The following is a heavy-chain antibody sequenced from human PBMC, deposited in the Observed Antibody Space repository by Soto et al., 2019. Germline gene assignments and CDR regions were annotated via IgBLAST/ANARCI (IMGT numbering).Heavy chain of an antibody. CDR3: AKDRDYGGNSCFDY. J-gene: IGHJ4*02. CDR2: ISYDGSNK. Sequence: GGSLRLSCAASGFTFSSYGMHWVRQAPGKGLEWVAVISYDGSNKYYADSVKGRFTISRDNSKNTLYLQMNSLRAEDTAVYYCAKDRDYGGNSCFDYWGQGTLVTVSS. CDR1: GFTFSSYG. D-gene: IGHD4-17*01. V-gene: IGHV3-30*18.